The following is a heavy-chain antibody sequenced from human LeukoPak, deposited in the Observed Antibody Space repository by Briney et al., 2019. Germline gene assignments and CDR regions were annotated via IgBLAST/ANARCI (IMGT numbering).Heavy chain of an antibody. Sequence: SETLSLTXTVSGGSISSYYWSWIRQPAGKGLEWIGRIYTSGSTNYNPSLKSRVTMSVDTSKDQFSLKLSSVTAADTAVYYCARERITMVRGGRGEVLDYWGQGTLVTVSS. V-gene: IGHV4-4*07. CDR3: ARERITMVRGGRGEVLDY. J-gene: IGHJ4*02. CDR2: IYTSGST. D-gene: IGHD3-10*01. CDR1: GGSISSYY.